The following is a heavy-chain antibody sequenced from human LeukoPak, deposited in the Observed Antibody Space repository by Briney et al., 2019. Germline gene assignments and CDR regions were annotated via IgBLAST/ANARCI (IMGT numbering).Heavy chain of an antibody. Sequence: SETLSLTCAVYGGSFSGYYWSWIRQPPGKGLEWIGEISHSGSTNYNPSLKSRVTISVDTSKSQFSLKLSSVTAADTAVYYCARVGYVDTAMVPYWGQGTLVTVSS. D-gene: IGHD5-18*01. CDR2: ISHSGST. J-gene: IGHJ4*02. CDR3: ARVGYVDTAMVPY. V-gene: IGHV4-34*01. CDR1: GGSFSGYY.